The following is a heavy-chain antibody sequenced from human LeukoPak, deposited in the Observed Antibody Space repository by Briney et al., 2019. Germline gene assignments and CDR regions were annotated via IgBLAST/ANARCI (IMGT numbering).Heavy chain of an antibody. CDR2: IYTSGST. CDR3: ARDRLDIVLFPPSKHWRYMDV. D-gene: IGHD2-8*02. Sequence: SETLSLTCTVSGGSISSYYWSWIRQPAGKGLEWIGRIYTSGSTNYNPSLKSRVTMSVDTSKNQFSLKLSSVTAADTAVYYCARDRLDIVLFPPSKHWRYMDVWGKGTTVTVSS. CDR1: GGSISSYY. J-gene: IGHJ6*03. V-gene: IGHV4-4*07.